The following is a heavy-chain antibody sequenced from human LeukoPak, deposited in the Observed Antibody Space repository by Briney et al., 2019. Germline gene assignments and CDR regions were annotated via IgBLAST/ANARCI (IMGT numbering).Heavy chain of an antibody. J-gene: IGHJ4*02. D-gene: IGHD4-17*01. Sequence: PSGTLSLTCDVSGGSISSGNWWSWVRQPPGKGLAWIGEIYHSGNTNYNPSLKSRVTISVDKSKNQFSLKLSSVTAADTAVYSCARRLTTPYGPFDYWGQGTLVTVSS. V-gene: IGHV4-4*02. CDR2: IYHSGNT. CDR3: ARRLTTPYGPFDY. CDR1: GGSISSGNW.